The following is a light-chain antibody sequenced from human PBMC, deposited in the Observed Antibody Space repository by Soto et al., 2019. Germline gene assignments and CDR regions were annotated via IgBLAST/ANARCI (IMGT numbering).Light chain of an antibody. J-gene: IGLJ1*01. CDR2: KDN. CDR1: ALPKQY. CDR3: QSSDSSGRYTYV. V-gene: IGLV3-25*02. Sequence: SYELTQPPSVSVSPGQTARITCSGDALPKQYAYWYQQKPGQAPVVVIYKDNGRPSGIPERFSGSSSGTTVTLTISGVQAEDEAYYYCQSSDSSGRYTYVFGTGTKVTVL.